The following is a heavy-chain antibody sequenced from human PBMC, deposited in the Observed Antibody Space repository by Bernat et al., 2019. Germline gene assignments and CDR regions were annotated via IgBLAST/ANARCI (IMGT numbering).Heavy chain of an antibody. Sequence: EVNLVESGGALVQPGGSLRLSCAASGFTFSNYEMNWVRQAPGKGLEWVSYISSSGTTIYYAESVKGRFTISRDNAKNSLYLQMNSLRAEDTAVYYCARDRMCSGNLDLDYWGQGTLVTVSS. CDR1: GFTFSNYE. D-gene: IGHD1-26*01. V-gene: IGHV3-48*03. CDR3: ARDRMCSGNLDLDY. CDR2: ISSSGTTI. J-gene: IGHJ4*02.